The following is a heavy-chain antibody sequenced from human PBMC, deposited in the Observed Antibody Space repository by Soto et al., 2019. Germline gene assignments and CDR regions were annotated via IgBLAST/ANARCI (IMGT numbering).Heavy chain of an antibody. J-gene: IGHJ4*02. CDR3: AKARHSTSWYGVEADF. Sequence: QVQLVESGGGVVRPGRSLRLSCAASGFIFSDYAMHWVRQAPGKGLEWVAVISYGGDNKYYADSVRGRFAISRDNLKNTLDLQMNSLNPEDTAVYHCAKARHSTSWYGVEADFWGQGTLVTVSS. CDR2: ISYGGDNK. V-gene: IGHV3-30*09. D-gene: IGHD6-13*01. CDR1: GFIFSDYA.